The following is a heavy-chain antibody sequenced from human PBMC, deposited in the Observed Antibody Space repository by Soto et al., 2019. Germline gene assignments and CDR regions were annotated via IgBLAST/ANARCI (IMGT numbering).Heavy chain of an antibody. CDR3: ASGESYSSSWYDSRDAFDI. CDR1: GGSFSGYY. J-gene: IGHJ3*02. V-gene: IGHV4-34*01. D-gene: IGHD6-13*01. Sequence: TSETLSLTCAVYGGSFSGYYWSWIRQPPGKGLEWIGEINHSGSTNYNPSLKSRVTISVDTSKNQFSLKLSSVTAADTAVYYCASGESYSSSWYDSRDAFDIWGQGTMVTVSS. CDR2: INHSGST.